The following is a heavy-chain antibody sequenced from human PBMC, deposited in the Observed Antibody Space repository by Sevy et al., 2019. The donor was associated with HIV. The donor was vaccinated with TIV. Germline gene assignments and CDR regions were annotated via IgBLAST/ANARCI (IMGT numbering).Heavy chain of an antibody. CDR3: ARVYGPRSGYDYAGVDY. V-gene: IGHV4-61*01. CDR1: GGSVSSGSYY. CDR2: IYYSGST. D-gene: IGHD5-12*01. Sequence: SETLSLTCTVSGGSVSSGSYYWSLIRQPPGKGLEWIGYIYYSGSTNYNPSLKSRVTISVDTSKNQFSLKLSSVTAADTAVYYCARVYGPRSGYDYAGVDYWGQGTLVTVSS. J-gene: IGHJ4*02.